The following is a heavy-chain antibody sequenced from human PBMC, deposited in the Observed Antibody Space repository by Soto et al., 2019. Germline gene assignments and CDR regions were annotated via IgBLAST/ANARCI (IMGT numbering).Heavy chain of an antibody. Sequence: ASVKVSCKVSGYSLTELSIHWVRQAPGEGLEWMGGYDLEKGETIYAQKFQGRVTMTEDSPADTPYMQLSSLRTEDTAMYYCAKDRYSGTYPTDFDYWGQGSLVTVSS. CDR3: AKDRYSGTYPTDFDY. D-gene: IGHD1-26*01. V-gene: IGHV1-24*01. CDR1: GYSLTELS. CDR2: YDLEKGET. J-gene: IGHJ4*02.